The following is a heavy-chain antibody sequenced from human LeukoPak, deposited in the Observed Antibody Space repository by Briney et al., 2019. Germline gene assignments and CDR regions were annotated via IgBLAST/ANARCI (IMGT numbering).Heavy chain of an antibody. Sequence: GGSLRLSCAASGFSLSTYAMSWVRQAPGRGPEWVSAISGAGGRTYYADSVKGRFTISRDNSKNTLYLQMDSLRAEDTAVYYCAKDRADNGDRLRFDPWGQGTLVTVSS. CDR2: ISGAGGRT. J-gene: IGHJ5*02. D-gene: IGHD4-17*01. V-gene: IGHV3-23*01. CDR3: AKDRADNGDRLRFDP. CDR1: GFSLSTYA.